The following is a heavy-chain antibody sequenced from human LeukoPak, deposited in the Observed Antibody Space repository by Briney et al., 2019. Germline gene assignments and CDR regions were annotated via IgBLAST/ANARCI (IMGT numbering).Heavy chain of an antibody. Sequence: GGSLRLSCAASGFSLSTYAMSWVRQAPGRGPEWVSAISGAGGRTYYADSVKGRFTISRDNSKNTLYLQMDSLRAEDTAVYYCAKDRADNGDRLRFDPWGQGTLVTVSS. CDR2: ISGAGGRT. J-gene: IGHJ5*02. D-gene: IGHD4-17*01. V-gene: IGHV3-23*01. CDR3: AKDRADNGDRLRFDP. CDR1: GFSLSTYA.